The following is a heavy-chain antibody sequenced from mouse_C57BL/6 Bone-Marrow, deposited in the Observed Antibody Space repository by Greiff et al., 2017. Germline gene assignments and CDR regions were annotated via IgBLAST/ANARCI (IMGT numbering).Heavy chain of an antibody. CDR3: AKGIYYGILYYFDY. D-gene: IGHD2-1*01. Sequence: VQLKQSGPELVKPGASVPISCKASGYSFTDYNMNWVKQRNGTSLAWIGVINPNYGTTSYTQKFKGKATLTVDQSSSTAYMQLNSLTSEDSAVYYCAKGIYYGILYYFDYWGQGTTLTVSS. J-gene: IGHJ2*01. V-gene: IGHV1-39*01. CDR2: INPNYGTT. CDR1: GYSFTDYN.